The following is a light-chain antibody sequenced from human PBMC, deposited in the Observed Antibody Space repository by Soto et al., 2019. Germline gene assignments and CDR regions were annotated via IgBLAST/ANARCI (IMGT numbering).Light chain of an antibody. V-gene: IGKV1-5*03. CDR2: KAS. Sequence: SQLTLSPSSLSGSVGDRLPITCRASQTISSWLAWYQQKPGKAPKLLIYKASTLKSGVPSRFSGSGSGTEFTLTISSLQPDDFATYYCQHYNSFSSTFGQGSNVDIK. J-gene: IGKJ1*01. CDR3: QHYNSFSST. CDR1: QTISSW.